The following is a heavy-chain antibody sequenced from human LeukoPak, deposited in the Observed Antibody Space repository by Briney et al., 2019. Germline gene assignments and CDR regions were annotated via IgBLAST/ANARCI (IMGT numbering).Heavy chain of an antibody. Sequence: PGRSLRLSCAASGFTFSSYGMHWVRQAPGKGLEWVAVISYDGSNKYYADSVKGRFTISRDNSKNTLYLQMNSLRAEDTAVYYCAKDIPTLRYYGMDVWGQGTTVTVSS. CDR2: ISYDGSNK. V-gene: IGHV3-30*18. CDR3: AKDIPTLRYYGMDV. CDR1: GFTFSSYG. J-gene: IGHJ6*02. D-gene: IGHD2-15*01.